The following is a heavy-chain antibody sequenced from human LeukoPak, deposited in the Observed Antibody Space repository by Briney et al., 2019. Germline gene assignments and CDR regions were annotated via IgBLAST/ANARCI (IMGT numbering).Heavy chain of an antibody. V-gene: IGHV3-49*04. J-gene: IGHJ4*02. CDR3: SRNGLVDFDY. Sequence: GGSLRLSCTTSGFAFDDFAMSWVRQPAGKGLEWVGFIRRRAYGGAAEYAASVKGRFIISRDDSRGIAYLQMNSLKTEDTAVYYCSRNGLVDFDYWGRGSRVIVSP. CDR1: GFAFDDFA. CDR2: IRRRAYGGAA.